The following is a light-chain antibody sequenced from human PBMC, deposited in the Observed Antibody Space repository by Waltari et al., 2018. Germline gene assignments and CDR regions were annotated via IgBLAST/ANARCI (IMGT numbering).Light chain of an antibody. Sequence: EIVLTQSPATLSLSPGERATLSCRASQSVSSYLAWYQQKPGQAPRLLIYDASNRATGIPARLSGSGSGTDFTLTISSLEPEDLAVYYCQQRSNWPPSTFGQGTKVEIK. CDR1: QSVSSY. V-gene: IGKV3-11*01. J-gene: IGKJ1*01. CDR3: QQRSNWPPST. CDR2: DAS.